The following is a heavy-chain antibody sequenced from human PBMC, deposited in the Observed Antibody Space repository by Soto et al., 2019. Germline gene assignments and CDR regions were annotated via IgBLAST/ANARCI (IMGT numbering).Heavy chain of an antibody. J-gene: IGHJ4*02. Sequence: SGGSLRLSCAASGFTFISSGMSWVRQAPGKGLEWVSGITDSGGSTYYVDSVKGRFTISRDNSKNTLSLEMNSLRAEDTAVYYCAKDSGWLHYYWGQGTLVTVSS. D-gene: IGHD5-12*01. V-gene: IGHV3-23*01. CDR2: ITDSGGST. CDR1: GFTFISSG. CDR3: AKDSGWLHYY.